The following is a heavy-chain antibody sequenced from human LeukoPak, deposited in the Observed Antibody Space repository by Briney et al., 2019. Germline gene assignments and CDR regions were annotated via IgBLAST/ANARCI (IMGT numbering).Heavy chain of an antibody. Sequence: ASVKVSCKASGYTFTGYYMHWVRQAPGQGLEWMGWINPNSGGTNYAQKFQGRVTMTRDTSISTAYMELSRLRSDDTAVYYCARVSGWSVNYYYYYYMDVWGKGTTVTISS. CDR1: GYTFTGYY. D-gene: IGHD6-19*01. J-gene: IGHJ6*03. V-gene: IGHV1-2*02. CDR3: ARVSGWSVNYYYYYYMDV. CDR2: INPNSGGT.